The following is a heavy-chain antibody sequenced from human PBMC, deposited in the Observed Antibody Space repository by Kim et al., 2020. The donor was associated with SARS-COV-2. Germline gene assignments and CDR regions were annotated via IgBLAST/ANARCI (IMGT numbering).Heavy chain of an antibody. V-gene: IGHV3-23*01. J-gene: IGHJ5*02. Sequence: YEGYMKGRYTNSRDISKNTLYPQMNSLRAEDTALYYCAKDIFRWAFDRWGQGTLVTVSS. CDR3: AKDIFRWAFDR. D-gene: IGHD6-13*01.